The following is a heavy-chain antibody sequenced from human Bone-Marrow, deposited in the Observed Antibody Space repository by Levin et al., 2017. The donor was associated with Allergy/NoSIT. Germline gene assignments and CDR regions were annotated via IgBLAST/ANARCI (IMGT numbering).Heavy chain of an antibody. D-gene: IGHD6-13*01. Sequence: GGSLRLSCAASGFTFSGYAMSWVRQAPGKGLEWVSGVTGSGDSTYYADSVKGRFTVSRDNSKNTLYLQMNSLRAEDTAIYYCTKAYTGSNWYVYFDYWGQGTPVTVSS. CDR2: VTGSGDST. CDR1: GFTFSGYA. J-gene: IGHJ4*02. V-gene: IGHV3-23*01. CDR3: TKAYTGSNWYVYFDY.